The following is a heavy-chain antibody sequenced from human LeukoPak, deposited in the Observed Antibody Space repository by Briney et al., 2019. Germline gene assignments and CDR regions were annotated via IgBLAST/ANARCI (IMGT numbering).Heavy chain of an antibody. CDR2: ISGSGSFT. CDR1: GFAFSDYY. Sequence: GGSLRLSCAASGFAFSDYYMIWIRQAPGKGLEWLGYISGSGSFTNYADSVKGRFNISRDNAKESVYLQMNSLRAEDTAPYYCARDLSWRTGSLDYWGQGTMVTVSS. V-gene: IGHV3-11*05. D-gene: IGHD3/OR15-3a*01. J-gene: IGHJ4*02. CDR3: ARDLSWRTGSLDY.